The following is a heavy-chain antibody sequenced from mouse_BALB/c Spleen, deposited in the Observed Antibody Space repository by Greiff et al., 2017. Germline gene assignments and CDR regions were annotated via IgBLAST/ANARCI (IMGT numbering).Heavy chain of an antibody. Sequence: EVQLVESGAELVKPGASVKLSCTASGFNIKDTYMHWVKQRPEQGLEWIGRIDPANGNTKYDPKFQGKATITADTSSNTAYLQLSSLTSEDTAVYYCASAGTVVATDYWGQGTTLTVSS. CDR1: GFNIKDTY. J-gene: IGHJ2*01. CDR2: IDPANGNT. V-gene: IGHV14-3*02. D-gene: IGHD1-1*01. CDR3: ASAGTVVATDY.